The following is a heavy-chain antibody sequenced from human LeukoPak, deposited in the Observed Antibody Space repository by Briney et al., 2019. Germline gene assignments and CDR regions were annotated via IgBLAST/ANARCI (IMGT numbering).Heavy chain of an antibody. CDR3: ASGENYGDYVLGDY. CDR2: ISYDTSKK. D-gene: IGHD4-17*01. J-gene: IGHJ4*02. CDR1: GLTFRSYG. Sequence: GGSLRLSCAASGLTFRSYGMHWVRQAPGKGLEWVAVISYDTSKKYYADSVKGRFTISRDNSENTLYLQMNSLRVEDRAVYYCASGENYGDYVLGDYWGQGTLVTVSS. V-gene: IGHV3-30*03.